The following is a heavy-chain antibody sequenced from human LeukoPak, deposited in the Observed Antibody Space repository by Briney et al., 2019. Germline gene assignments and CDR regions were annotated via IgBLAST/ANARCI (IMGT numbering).Heavy chain of an antibody. CDR2: IKQDGSEK. V-gene: IGHV3-7*01. J-gene: IGHJ5*02. CDR3: VEINTP. Sequence: HPGGSLRLSCAASGFTFTRYWMSWVRQPPGKELEWVANIKQDGSEKYYVDSVKGRFTISRDNAKNSLYLQMSSLRAEDTAVYYCVEINTPWGQGTLVTVSS. D-gene: IGHD1-1*01. CDR1: GFTFTRYW.